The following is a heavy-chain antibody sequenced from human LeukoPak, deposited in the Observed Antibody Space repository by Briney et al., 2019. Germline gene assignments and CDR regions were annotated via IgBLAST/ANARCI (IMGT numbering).Heavy chain of an antibody. V-gene: IGHV1-69*05. CDR1: GGTFSSYA. CDR2: IIPIFGTA. Sequence: GASVKVSCKASGGTFSSYAISWVRQAPGQGLEWMGGIIPIFGTANYAQKFQGRVTMTRTTSISTAYMELSSLRSEDTAVYYCARGASRSFDYWGQGTLVTVSS. J-gene: IGHJ4*02. CDR3: ARGASRSFDY.